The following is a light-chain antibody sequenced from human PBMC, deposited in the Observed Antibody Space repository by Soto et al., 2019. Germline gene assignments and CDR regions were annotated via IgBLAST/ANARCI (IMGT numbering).Light chain of an antibody. CDR1: QSISSY. J-gene: IGKJ3*01. Sequence: DIQMTQSPSSLSASVGYRVTIPCRASQSISSYLNWYQQKPGKAPKLLIYAASSLQSGVPSRFSGSGSGTDFTLTISSLQPEDVATYYCQQSYSTPLTFGHGTKVDIK. V-gene: IGKV1-39*01. CDR2: AAS. CDR3: QQSYSTPLT.